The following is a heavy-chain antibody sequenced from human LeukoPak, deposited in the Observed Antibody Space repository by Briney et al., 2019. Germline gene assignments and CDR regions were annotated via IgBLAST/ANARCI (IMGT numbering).Heavy chain of an antibody. CDR1: GGSISSYY. D-gene: IGHD5-18*01. V-gene: IGHV4-59*01. J-gene: IGHJ6*02. CDR3: ARGAGIQLWPDPYYYYYGMDV. CDR2: IYYSGST. Sequence: SETPSLTCTVSGGSISSYYWSWIRQPPGKGLEWIGYIYYSGSTNYNPSLKSRVTISVDTSKNQFSLKLSSVTAADTAVYYCARGAGIQLWPDPYYYYYGMDVWGQGTTVTVSS.